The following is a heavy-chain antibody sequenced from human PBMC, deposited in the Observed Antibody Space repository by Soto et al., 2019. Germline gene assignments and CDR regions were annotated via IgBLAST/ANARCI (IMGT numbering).Heavy chain of an antibody. CDR2: IYHSGKT. V-gene: IGHV4-4*02. CDR3: ATTREAIIHLYYFDF. J-gene: IGHJ4*02. D-gene: IGHD3-10*01. CDR1: GGSISDSVW. Sequence: QVQLQESGPRLVKPSGTLSLTCDVSGGSISDSVWWSWVRQAPGKGLEWIGEIYHSGKTYYNPSLKSRVTISTDRSRNQVSLTLDFVTAADTAIYYCATTREAIIHLYYFDFWGQGVLVTGSS.